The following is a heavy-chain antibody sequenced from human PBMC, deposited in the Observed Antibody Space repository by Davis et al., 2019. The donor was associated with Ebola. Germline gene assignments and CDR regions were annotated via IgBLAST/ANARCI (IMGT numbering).Heavy chain of an antibody. V-gene: IGHV3-33*06. CDR2: IWYDGSNK. Sequence: GGSLRLSCAASGFTFSSYGMHWVRQAPGKGLEWVAVIWYDGSNKYYADSVKGRFTISRDNSKNTLYLQMNSLRAEDTAVYYCAKGDCTNGVCPGMAYWGQGTLVTVSS. J-gene: IGHJ4*02. D-gene: IGHD2-8*01. CDR1: GFTFSSYG. CDR3: AKGDCTNGVCPGMAY.